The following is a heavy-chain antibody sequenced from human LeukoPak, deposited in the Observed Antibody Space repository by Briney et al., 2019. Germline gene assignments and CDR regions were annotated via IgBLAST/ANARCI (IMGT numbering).Heavy chain of an antibody. J-gene: IGHJ6*03. CDR1: GFTFSSYG. Sequence: PGRSLRLSCAASGFTFSSYGMHWVRQAPGKGLEWVAVIWYDGSNKYYADSVKGRFTISRDNSKNTLYLQMSSLRAEDTAVYYCAKDHRVAVATNYYYYYMDVWGKGTTVTVSS. CDR2: IWYDGSNK. D-gene: IGHD6-19*01. V-gene: IGHV3-33*06. CDR3: AKDHRVAVATNYYYYYMDV.